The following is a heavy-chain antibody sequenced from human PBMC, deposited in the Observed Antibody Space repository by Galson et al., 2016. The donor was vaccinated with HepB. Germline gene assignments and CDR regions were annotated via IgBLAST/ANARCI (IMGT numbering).Heavy chain of an antibody. Sequence: TLSLTCTVSLDTISITGYFWSWIRQLPGGGLEWIGYISHSGSVYLNPSLKSRTVISVDTSKNQFSLDARSVTAADTAVYFCARYGSWTGFDYWGRGTLVTVSS. CDR1: LDTISITGYF. D-gene: IGHD6-13*01. J-gene: IGHJ4*02. CDR3: ARYGSWTGFDY. CDR2: ISHSGSV. V-gene: IGHV4-31*03.